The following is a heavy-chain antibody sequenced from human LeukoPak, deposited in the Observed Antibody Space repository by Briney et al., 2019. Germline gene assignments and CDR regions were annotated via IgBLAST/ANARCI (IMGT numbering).Heavy chain of an antibody. CDR2: IYYSGST. Sequence: SETLSLTCTVSGGSISSGGYHWSWIRQHPGKGLEWIGYIYYSGSTNYNPSLKSRVTISVDTSKNQFSLKLSSVTAADTAVYYCAREVQWLRRFDPWGQGTLVTVSS. D-gene: IGHD5-12*01. CDR3: AREVQWLRRFDP. CDR1: GGSISSGGYH. J-gene: IGHJ5*02. V-gene: IGHV4-61*08.